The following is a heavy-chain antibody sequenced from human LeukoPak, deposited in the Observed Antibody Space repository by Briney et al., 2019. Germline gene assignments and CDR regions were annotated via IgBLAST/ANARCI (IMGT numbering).Heavy chain of an antibody. CDR3: ATTIVGPTLDH. J-gene: IGHJ4*02. V-gene: IGHV3-74*01. CDR1: GFTFSSYW. Sequence: GGSLRLSCAAPGFTFSSYWMHWVRQAPGKGLVWVSGTNSDGSTTAYADSVKGRFTISRGNAKNTLYLQMISLRAEDTAVYYCATTIVGPTLDHWGQGTLVTVSS. D-gene: IGHD1-26*01. CDR2: TNSDGSTT.